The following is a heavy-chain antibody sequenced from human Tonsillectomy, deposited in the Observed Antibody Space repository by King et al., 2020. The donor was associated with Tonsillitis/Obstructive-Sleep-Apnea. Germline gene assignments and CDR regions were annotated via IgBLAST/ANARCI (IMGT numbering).Heavy chain of an antibody. Sequence: VQLVVSGAEVKKPGASVKVSCKASGYTFTSYGISWVRQAPGQGLEWMGWISAYNGNTNYAQKLQGRVTITTETYTSTXYMELRSLRSDDTAVYYCERGXFXXPLYYFDYWGQXTXVTVSS. CDR1: GYTFTSYG. CDR3: ERGXFXXPLYYFDY. J-gene: IGHJ4*02. CDR2: ISAYNGNT. V-gene: IGHV1-18*01.